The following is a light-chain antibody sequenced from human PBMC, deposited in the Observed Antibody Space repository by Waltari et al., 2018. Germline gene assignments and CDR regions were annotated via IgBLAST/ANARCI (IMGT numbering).Light chain of an antibody. CDR3: QVYNTNSDHVV. J-gene: IGLJ2*01. CDR1: NIGSTS. Sequence: SYVLTQPPSVSVAPGQTAKITWGGHNIGSTSVHWYQQKPGQAPVLVAYDDTARPSVIPERSPGSNSGNTATLTISSVEAGDEADYYCQVYNTNSDHVVFGGGTKLTVL. CDR2: DDT. V-gene: IGLV3-21*02.